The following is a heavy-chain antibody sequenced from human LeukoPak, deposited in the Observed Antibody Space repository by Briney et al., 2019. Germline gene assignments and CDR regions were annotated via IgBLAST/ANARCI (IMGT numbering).Heavy chain of an antibody. Sequence: SETLSLTCTVSGGSISSYYWSWIRQPPGKGLEWIGYIYYSGSTNYNPPLKSRVTISVDTSKNQFSLKLSSVTAADTAVYYCARGVTDYYDSSGYYPDYWGQGTLVTVSS. D-gene: IGHD3-22*01. J-gene: IGHJ4*02. V-gene: IGHV4-59*01. CDR1: GGSISSYY. CDR2: IYYSGST. CDR3: ARGVTDYYDSSGYYPDY.